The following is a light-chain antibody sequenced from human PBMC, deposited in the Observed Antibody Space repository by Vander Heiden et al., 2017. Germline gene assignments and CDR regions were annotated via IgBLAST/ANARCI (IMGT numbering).Light chain of an antibody. CDR3: QQYKRDAWT. Sequence: DIQMTQSPSTLSASVGDRVTITCRASQSISSWLAWYQQKPGKAPKLLIYDASSLESGVPSRVSGSGSGTEFTLTISSLQPDDVATYYGQQYKRDAWTFGQGTKVEIK. CDR2: DAS. CDR1: QSISSW. V-gene: IGKV1-5*01. J-gene: IGKJ1*01.